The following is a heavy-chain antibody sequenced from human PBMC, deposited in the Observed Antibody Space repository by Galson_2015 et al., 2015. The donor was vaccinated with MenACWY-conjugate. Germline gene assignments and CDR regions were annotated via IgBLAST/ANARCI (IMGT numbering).Heavy chain of an antibody. V-gene: IGHV4-39*07. CDR3: ARDVVEGATLWNDF. CDR1: GGSMSSSRYY. D-gene: IGHD2-2*01. Sequence: ETLSLTCTVSGGSMSSSRYYWAWIRQPPGKGLQWMGSIYYSGTIYSNPSLKSRVTLSVDTSKNQFSLRLRSVTAADTAVYYCARDVVEGATLWNDFWGQGILVTVSA. J-gene: IGHJ4*02. CDR2: IYYSGTI.